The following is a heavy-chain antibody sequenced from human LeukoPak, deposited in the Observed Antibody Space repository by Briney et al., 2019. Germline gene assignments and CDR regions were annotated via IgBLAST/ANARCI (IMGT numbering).Heavy chain of an antibody. CDR2: MYYSGRT. CDR1: GGSISSYY. D-gene: IGHD3-10*01. V-gene: IGHV4-59*08. J-gene: IGHJ4*02. CDR3: ARHFRGSIDY. Sequence: KASETLSLTCTVPGGSISSYYWSWIRQPPGKGLEWIGYMYYSGRTNYNPSLKSRVTISVDTSKNQFSLKVTSVTAADTAVYYCARHFRGSIDYWGQGTLVTVSS.